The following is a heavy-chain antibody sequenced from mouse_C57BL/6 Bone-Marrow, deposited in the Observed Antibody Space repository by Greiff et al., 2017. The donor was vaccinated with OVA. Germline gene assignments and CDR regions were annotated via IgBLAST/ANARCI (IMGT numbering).Heavy chain of an antibody. Sequence: QVQLKESGPGLVQPSQSLSITCTVSGFSLTSYGVHWVRQSPGKGLEWLGVIWSGGSTDYNAAFISRLSISKDNSKSQVFFKMNSLQADDTAIYYCAQGMVTTRNYAMDYWGQGTSVTVSS. V-gene: IGHV2-2*01. CDR1: GFSLTSYG. CDR3: AQGMVTTRNYAMDY. D-gene: IGHD2-2*01. J-gene: IGHJ4*01. CDR2: IWSGGST.